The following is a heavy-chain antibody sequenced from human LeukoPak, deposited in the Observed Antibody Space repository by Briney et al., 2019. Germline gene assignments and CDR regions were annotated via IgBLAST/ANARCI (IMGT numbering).Heavy chain of an antibody. V-gene: IGHV3-21*01. CDR3: ARVSCSSTSCYTEPDAFDI. J-gene: IGHJ3*02. Sequence: GGSLRLSCAASVFTFSSYSMNGVRQAPGKGLEWVSAISSSSSYIYYADSVKGGFTISRDNAKNSLYLQMNSLGAEDTAVYYCARVSCSSTSCYTEPDAFDIWGQGTMVTVSS. CDR2: ISSSSSYI. CDR1: VFTFSSYS. D-gene: IGHD2-2*02.